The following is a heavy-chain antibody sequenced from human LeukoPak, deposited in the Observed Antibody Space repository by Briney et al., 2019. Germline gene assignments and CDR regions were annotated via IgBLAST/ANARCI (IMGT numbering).Heavy chain of an antibody. V-gene: IGHV4-61*02. Sequence: SQTLSLTCTVSGGSISSGNYYWSWIRQPAGKGLEWIGRIYTSGSTNYNPSLKSRVTISVDTSKNQFSLKLTSVTAADTAVYYCARDSTRRNFFDYWGQGTLDTVSS. D-gene: IGHD2-2*01. CDR1: GGSISSGNYY. J-gene: IGHJ4*02. CDR2: IYTSGST. CDR3: ARDSTRRNFFDY.